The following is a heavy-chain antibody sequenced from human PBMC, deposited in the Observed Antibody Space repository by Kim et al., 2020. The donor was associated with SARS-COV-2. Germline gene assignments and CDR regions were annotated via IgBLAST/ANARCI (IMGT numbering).Heavy chain of an antibody. J-gene: IGHJ4*02. Sequence: YAHSVKGRFTVARDNSKNPMYLQMNSLRAEDTAVYYCARDHAVSGSYTKYWGQGTLVTVSS. V-gene: IGHV3-33*01. D-gene: IGHD3-10*01. CDR3: ARDHAVSGSYTKY.